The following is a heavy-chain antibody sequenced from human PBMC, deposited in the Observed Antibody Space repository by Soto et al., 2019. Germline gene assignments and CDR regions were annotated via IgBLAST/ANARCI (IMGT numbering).Heavy chain of an antibody. CDR1: GYIFTTYG. CDR2: ISANNGNT. J-gene: IGHJ3*02. CDR3: ARDLQFYSDSSGYRDVFDI. V-gene: IGHV1-18*01. Sequence: QVQLVQSGTEVKKPGASVKVSCKASGYIFTTYGISWVRQAPGQGLEWMGWISANNGNTYYAQKFQGRVTMKTDTPTRTIYMELRRLRSDDTAVYYCARDLQFYSDSSGYRDVFDIWGQGTKVTVSS. D-gene: IGHD3-22*01.